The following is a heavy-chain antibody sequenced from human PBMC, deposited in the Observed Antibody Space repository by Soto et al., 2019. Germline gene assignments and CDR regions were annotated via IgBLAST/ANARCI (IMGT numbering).Heavy chain of an antibody. J-gene: IGHJ5*01. Sequence: QVQLQESGPRLVKPSQTLSLTCSVSGASIRSGRYYWSWIRQSPGRGLEWIGYIYYTGTTHYNPAAKSRVTILLDNSKDQFSLTLTSVTAADTAIYYCATVLHDYGTTWVDSWGQGTQVTVSS. CDR1: GASIRSGRYY. V-gene: IGHV4-30-4*01. D-gene: IGHD3-16*01. CDR2: IYYTGTT. CDR3: ATVLHDYGTTWVDS.